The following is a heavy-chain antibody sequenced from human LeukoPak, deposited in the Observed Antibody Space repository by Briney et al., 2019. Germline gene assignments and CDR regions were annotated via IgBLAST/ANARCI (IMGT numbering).Heavy chain of an antibody. CDR3: ARTKWAAAPPPPDAFDI. CDR1: GYSFTSYW. Sequence: GESLKISCKGSGYSFTSYWIGWVRQMPGKGLEWMGIIYPGDSDTRYSPSFQGQVTISADKSISTAYLQWSSLKASDTAMYYCARTKWAAAPPPPDAFDIWGQGTMVTVSS. CDR2: IYPGDSDT. J-gene: IGHJ3*02. V-gene: IGHV5-51*01. D-gene: IGHD6-13*01.